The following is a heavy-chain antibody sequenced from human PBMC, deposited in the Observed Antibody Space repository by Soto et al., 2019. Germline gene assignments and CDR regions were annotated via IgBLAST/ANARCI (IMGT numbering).Heavy chain of an antibody. J-gene: IGHJ6*03. CDR2: IYHSGST. CDR3: ARIGKQWLVRHYYYYMDV. CDR1: SGSSSSSNW. V-gene: IGHV4-4*02. D-gene: IGHD6-19*01. Sequence: PLETMSLTCAVSSGSSSSSNWWRWVRQPPGKGLEWIGEIYHSGSTNYNPSLKSRVTISVDKSKNQFSLKLSSVTAADTAVYYCARIGKQWLVRHYYYYMDVWGKGTTVTVSS.